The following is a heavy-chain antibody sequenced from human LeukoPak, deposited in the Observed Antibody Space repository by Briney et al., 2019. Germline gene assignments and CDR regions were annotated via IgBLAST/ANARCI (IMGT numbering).Heavy chain of an antibody. Sequence: ASVKVSCKASGYTFTSYGINWVRQAPGQGLEWMGWISAYNGNTNYAQKLQGRVTMTTDTSTSTAYMELRSLRSDDTAVYYCARVAWELKYYYGMDVWGQGTTVTVSS. CDR1: GYTFTSYG. V-gene: IGHV1-18*01. J-gene: IGHJ6*02. D-gene: IGHD1-26*01. CDR2: ISAYNGNT. CDR3: ARVAWELKYYYGMDV.